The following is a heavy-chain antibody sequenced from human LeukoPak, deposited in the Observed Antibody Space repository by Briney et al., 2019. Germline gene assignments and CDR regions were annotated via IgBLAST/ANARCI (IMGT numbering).Heavy chain of an antibody. CDR1: RSTLTELS. V-gene: IGHV1-24*01. CDR3: ATDFLGFDP. J-gene: IGHJ5*02. Sequence: ASVKVSCKVSRSTLTELSMHWVRQAPGEGLEWMGGFDPEDGEPIYAQKFQGRVTMTEDTSTDTVHMELSSLRSEDTAVYYCATDFLGFDPWGQGTLVTVSS. D-gene: IGHD2/OR15-2a*01. CDR2: FDPEDGEP.